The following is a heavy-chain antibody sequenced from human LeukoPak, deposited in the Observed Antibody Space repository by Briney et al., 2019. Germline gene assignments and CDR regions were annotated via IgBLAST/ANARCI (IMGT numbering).Heavy chain of an antibody. V-gene: IGHV4-61*05. J-gene: IGHJ4*02. CDR1: GVSISISNHY. CDR2: GHYSGST. CDR3: ASSTYYSDTKGGMLDFDY. D-gene: IGHD3-22*01. Sequence: SETLSLTCTVSGVSISISNHYWRWLRQPPGKGLEWLGYGHYSGSTNYNASLKSRVTISVDTSKKQFSLKLTSVTAADTAVYYCASSTYYSDTKGGMLDFDYWGRGTLVTVSS.